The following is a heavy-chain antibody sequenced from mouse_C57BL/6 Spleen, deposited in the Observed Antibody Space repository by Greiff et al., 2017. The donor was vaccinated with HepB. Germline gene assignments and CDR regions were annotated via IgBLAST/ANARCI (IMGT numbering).Heavy chain of an antibody. J-gene: IGHJ1*03. CDR2: ISYSGST. Sequence: EVKLMESGPGLAKPSQTLSLTCSVTGYSITSDYWNWIRKFPGNKLEYMGYISYSGSTYYNPSLKSRISITRDTSKNQYYLQLNSVTTEDTATYYCARWNDGYYDRGYFDVWGTGTTVTVSS. CDR1: GYSITSDY. D-gene: IGHD2-3*01. CDR3: ARWNDGYYDRGYFDV. V-gene: IGHV3-8*01.